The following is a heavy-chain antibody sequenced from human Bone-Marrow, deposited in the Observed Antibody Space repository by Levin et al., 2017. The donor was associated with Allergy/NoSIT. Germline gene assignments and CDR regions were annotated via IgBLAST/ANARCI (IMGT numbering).Heavy chain of an antibody. CDR3: AREGTPQSWDY. J-gene: IGHJ4*02. CDR2: ITTSGSTM. V-gene: IGHV3-48*03. Sequence: GESLKISCAASGFTFNTYEMNWVRQAPGKGLEWLSYITTSGSTMYYADSVKGRFTISRDNAKNSLYLQMNSLRADDTAVYYCAREGTPQSWDYWGQGTLVTVSS. CDR1: GFTFNTYE. D-gene: IGHD1-14*01.